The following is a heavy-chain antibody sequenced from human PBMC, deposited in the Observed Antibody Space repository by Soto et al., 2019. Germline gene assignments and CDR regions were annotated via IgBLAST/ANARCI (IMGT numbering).Heavy chain of an antibody. V-gene: IGHV1-2*04. CDR3: ARAGVGYSKKWFLRGYYYMDV. J-gene: IGHJ6*03. D-gene: IGHD5-12*01. CDR2: INPNSGGT. CDR1: GYTFTDYY. Sequence: ASVKVSCKASGYTFTDYYMHWVRQAPGQGLEWMGWINPNSGGTDYAQKFQGWVTMTRDTSISTVYMDLSRLRTDETAVYYCARAGVGYSKKWFLRGYYYMDVWGKGTTVTVSS.